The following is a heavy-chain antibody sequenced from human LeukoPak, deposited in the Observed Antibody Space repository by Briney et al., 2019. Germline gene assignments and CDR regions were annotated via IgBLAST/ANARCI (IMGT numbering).Heavy chain of an antibody. CDR1: GYTFTSYG. Sequence: ASVKLSCKASGYTFTSYGISWVRQAPGQGLEWMGWISAYNGNTNYAQKLQGRVTMTTDTSTSTAYMELRSLRSDDTAVYYCARDFPAYYYGSGSSFDYWGQGTLVTVSS. V-gene: IGHV1-18*01. D-gene: IGHD3-10*01. CDR3: ARDFPAYYYGSGSSFDY. J-gene: IGHJ4*02. CDR2: ISAYNGNT.